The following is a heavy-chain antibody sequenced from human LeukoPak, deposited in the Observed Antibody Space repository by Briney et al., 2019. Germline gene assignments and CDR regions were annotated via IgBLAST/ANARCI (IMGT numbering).Heavy chain of an antibody. D-gene: IGHD6-13*01. J-gene: IGHJ6*02. CDR3: ARDSIAAAGITPRYYYYGMDV. CDR2: ISAYNGNT. Sequence: PLASVKVSCKASGYTFTSYGISWVRQAPGQGLEWMGWISAYNGNTNYAQKLQGRVTMTTDTSTSTAYMELRSLRSDDTAVYYCARDSIAAAGITPRYYYYGMDVWGQGTTVTVSS. CDR1: GYTFTSYG. V-gene: IGHV1-18*01.